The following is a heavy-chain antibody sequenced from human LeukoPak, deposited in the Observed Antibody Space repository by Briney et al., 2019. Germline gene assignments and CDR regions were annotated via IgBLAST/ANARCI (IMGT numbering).Heavy chain of an antibody. D-gene: IGHD1-26*01. J-gene: IGHJ4*02. Sequence: PSETLSLTWSVSGGSISNYLWTWSLQPPGKGLEWIGYIYSSGSTYYNPSLKSRVTISVDTSKNRFSLKLSIVTAADTAVYYCARRPTADPKSDYWGQGTLVTVSS. V-gene: IGHV4-59*08. CDR2: IYSSGST. CDR3: ARRPTADPKSDY. CDR1: GGSISNYL.